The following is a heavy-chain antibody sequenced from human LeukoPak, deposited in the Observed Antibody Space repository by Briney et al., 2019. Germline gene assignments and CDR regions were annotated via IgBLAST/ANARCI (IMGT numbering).Heavy chain of an antibody. CDR3: ARGYYDSSGYYYLYYYYYMDV. D-gene: IGHD3-22*01. J-gene: IGHJ6*03. V-gene: IGHV4-59*11. CDR2: IYYSGST. CDR1: GGSISSHY. Sequence: SETLSLTCTVSGGSISSHYWSWIRQPPGKGLEWIGYIYYSGSTNYNPSLKSRVTISVDTSKNQFSLKLSSVTAADTAVYYCARGYYDSSGYYYLYYYYYMDVWGKGTTVTVSS.